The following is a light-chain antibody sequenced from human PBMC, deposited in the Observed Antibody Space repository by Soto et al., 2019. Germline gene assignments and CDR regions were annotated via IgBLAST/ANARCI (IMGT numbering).Light chain of an antibody. CDR1: QSVTSNY. Sequence: EIVLTQSPATLSLSPGERATLSCRASQSVTSNYLAWYQQKPGQAPRLLIYGASSRATAIPDRFSGSGSGTDFNLTISRLEPEDLAVYHCQQYGDSPQTFGQGTKVEIK. CDR2: GAS. J-gene: IGKJ1*01. CDR3: QQYGDSPQT. V-gene: IGKV3-20*01.